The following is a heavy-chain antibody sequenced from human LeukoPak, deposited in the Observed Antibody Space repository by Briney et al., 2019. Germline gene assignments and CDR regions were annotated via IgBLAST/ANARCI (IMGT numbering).Heavy chain of an antibody. CDR1: GFTDSSNY. CDR3: ARLRAWGAFDI. Sequence: GGSLRLSRAASGFTDSSNYMSWVRQAPGKGLEWGSVIYSGGSTYYADSLKCRFTISRDNSKNTLYLQTNSLRAEDPGVYYCARLRAWGAFDIWGQGTMVTVSS. V-gene: IGHV3-66*02. J-gene: IGHJ3*02. D-gene: IGHD4-17*01. CDR2: IYSGGST.